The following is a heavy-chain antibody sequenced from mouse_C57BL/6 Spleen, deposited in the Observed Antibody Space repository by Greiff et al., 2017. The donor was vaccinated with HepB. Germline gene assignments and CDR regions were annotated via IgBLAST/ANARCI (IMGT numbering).Heavy chain of an antibody. Sequence: VQLQQSGAELARPGASVKMSCKASGYTFTSYTMHWVKQKPGQGLEWIGYINPSSGYTKYNQKFKDKATLTADKSSSTAYMQLSSLTSEASAVYYCARRLGGSSHWYFDVWGTGTTVTVSS. CDR3: ARRLGGSSHWYFDV. D-gene: IGHD1-1*01. CDR1: GYTFTSYT. CDR2: INPSSGYT. V-gene: IGHV1-4*01. J-gene: IGHJ1*03.